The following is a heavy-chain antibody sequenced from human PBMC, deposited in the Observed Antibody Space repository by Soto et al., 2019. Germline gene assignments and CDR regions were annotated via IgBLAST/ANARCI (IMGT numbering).Heavy chain of an antibody. Sequence: QEQLVQSGAEVKKSGSSVKVSCKDTGGLFSSYAVSWVRQAPGQGLEWMGGIIPVFDTVYYAQKFQGRVTITADESTNTAYMELSSLRSEDPAMYYCARVGGGYVCFNEFWGQGTLVTVSS. CDR1: GGLFSSYA. CDR3: ARVGGGYVCFNEF. J-gene: IGHJ4*02. D-gene: IGHD3-22*01. V-gene: IGHV1-69*01. CDR2: IIPVFDTV.